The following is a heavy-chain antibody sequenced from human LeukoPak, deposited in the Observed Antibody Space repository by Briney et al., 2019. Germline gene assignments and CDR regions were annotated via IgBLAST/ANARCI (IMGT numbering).Heavy chain of an antibody. J-gene: IGHJ6*02. CDR1: GGSFSGYY. CDR2: INHSGST. Sequence: PSETLSLTCAVYGGSFSGYYWSWIRQPPGKGLEWIGEINHSGSTNYNPSLKSRVTISVDTSKNQFSLKLSSVTAADTAVYYCARGLVVTAMVSHGMDVWGQGTTVTVSS. D-gene: IGHD5-18*01. V-gene: IGHV4-34*01. CDR3: ARGLVVTAMVSHGMDV.